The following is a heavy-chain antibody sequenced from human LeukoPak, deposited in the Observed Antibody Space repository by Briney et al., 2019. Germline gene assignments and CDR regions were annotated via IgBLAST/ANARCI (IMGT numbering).Heavy chain of an antibody. CDR2: IYHSGST. J-gene: IGHJ6*03. Sequence: SETLSLTCTVSGHSISSGYFWGWIRQPPGKGLEWIGSIYHSGSTNYNPSLKSRVTISVDTSKNQFSLKLSSVTAADTAVYYCARGRGYYDSSGPRYHMDVWGKGTTVTVSS. D-gene: IGHD3-22*01. V-gene: IGHV4-38-2*02. CDR1: GHSISSGYF. CDR3: ARGRGYYDSSGPRYHMDV.